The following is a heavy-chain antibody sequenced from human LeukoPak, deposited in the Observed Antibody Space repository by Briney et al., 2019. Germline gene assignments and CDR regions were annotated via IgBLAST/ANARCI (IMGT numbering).Heavy chain of an antibody. V-gene: IGHV3-21*01. CDR1: GFTFSDYT. CDR3: ARDPTSESHPHFDA. Sequence: PGGSLRLSCAASGFTFSDYTISWVRQAPGKGLEWISSICSSGRNIFYADSVKGRFTVSRDNDNNSLFLNMNSLRGEDSAICVCARDPTSESHPHFDAWGQGTKVSVSS. J-gene: IGHJ6*02. D-gene: IGHD3-3*02. CDR2: ICSSGRNI.